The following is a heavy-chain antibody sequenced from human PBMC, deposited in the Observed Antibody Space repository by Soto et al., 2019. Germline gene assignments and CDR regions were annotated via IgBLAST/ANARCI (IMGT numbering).Heavy chain of an antibody. Sequence: PGGSLRLSCAASGFTFSSYSRSWVRQAPGKGLEWVSAISGSGGSTYYADSVKGRFTISRDNSKNTLYLQMNSLRAEDTAVYYCAKSYVGVEDKEYSSLWYYYYMDVWGKGTTVTVSS. CDR2: ISGSGGST. CDR1: GFTFSSYS. V-gene: IGHV3-23*01. CDR3: AKSYVGVEDKEYSSLWYYYYMDV. J-gene: IGHJ6*03. D-gene: IGHD6-6*01.